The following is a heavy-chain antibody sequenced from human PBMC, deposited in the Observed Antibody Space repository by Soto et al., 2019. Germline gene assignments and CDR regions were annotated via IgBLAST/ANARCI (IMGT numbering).Heavy chain of an antibody. J-gene: IGHJ3*02. Sequence: QVQLQQWGAGLLKPSETLSLTCAVYGGSFSGYYWSWIRQPPGKGLEWIGEINHSGSTNYNPSLKSRVTISVDTPKNQFSLKLSSVTAADTAVYYCASSIAVAVAFDIWGQGTMVTVSS. CDR2: INHSGST. V-gene: IGHV4-34*01. CDR3: ASSIAVAVAFDI. D-gene: IGHD6-19*01. CDR1: GGSFSGYY.